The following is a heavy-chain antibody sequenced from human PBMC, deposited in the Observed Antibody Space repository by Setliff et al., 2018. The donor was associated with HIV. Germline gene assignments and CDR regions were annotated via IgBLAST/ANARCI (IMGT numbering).Heavy chain of an antibody. J-gene: IGHJ3*02. CDR2: INPSGGTI. Sequence: ASVKVSCKASGYTFTNFYMHWVRQAPGQGLEWMGIINPSGGTINYSQKFQGRVTMTRDTSTSTVHMELSSLRSEDTAVYYCARDYFDSSAYHYGFGAFDIWGQGTMVTVSS. CDR3: ARDYFDSSAYHYGFGAFDI. D-gene: IGHD3-22*01. CDR1: GYTFTNFY. V-gene: IGHV1-46*01.